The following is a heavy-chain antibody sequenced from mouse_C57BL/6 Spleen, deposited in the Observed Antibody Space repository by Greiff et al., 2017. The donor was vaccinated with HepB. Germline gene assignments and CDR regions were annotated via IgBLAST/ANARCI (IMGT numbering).Heavy chain of an antibody. CDR2: IDPETGGT. D-gene: IGHD1-1*01. J-gene: IGHJ2*01. Sequence: VNVVESGAELVRPGASVTLSCKASGYTFTDYEMHWVKQTPVHGLEWIGAIDPETGGTAYNQKFKGKAILTADKSSSTAYMELRSLTSEDSAVYYCTRSIYYYGSSPYYFDYWGQGTTLTVSS. V-gene: IGHV1-15*01. CDR3: TRSIYYYGSSPYYFDY. CDR1: GYTFTDYE.